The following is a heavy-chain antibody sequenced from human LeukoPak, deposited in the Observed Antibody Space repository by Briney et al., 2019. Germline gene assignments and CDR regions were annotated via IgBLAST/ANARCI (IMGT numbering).Heavy chain of an antibody. J-gene: IGHJ4*02. CDR1: GGSISSSSYY. CDR3: ASLDYGVADRYYFDY. CDR2: IYYSGST. Sequence: SETLSLTCTVSGGSISSSSYYWGWIRQPPGKGLEWIGSIYYSGSTYYNPSLKSRVTISVDTSKNQFSLKLSSVTAADTAVYYCASLDYGVADRYYFDYWGQGTLVTVSS. V-gene: IGHV4-39*01. D-gene: IGHD2-8*01.